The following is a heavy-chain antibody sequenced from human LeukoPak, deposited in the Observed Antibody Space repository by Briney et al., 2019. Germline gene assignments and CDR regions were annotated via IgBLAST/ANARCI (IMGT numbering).Heavy chain of an antibody. CDR1: GFTFSSYA. J-gene: IGHJ4*02. CDR2: ISGSGGST. V-gene: IGHV3-23*01. CDR3: AKDTAMAYFDY. D-gene: IGHD5-18*01. Sequence: GGSLRLCCAAAGFTFSSYAMSWVRKAPGKGLEWVSAISGSGGSTYYADSVKGRFTISRDNSKNTLYLQMNSLKAEDTAVYYCAKDTAMAYFDYWGQGTLVTVSS.